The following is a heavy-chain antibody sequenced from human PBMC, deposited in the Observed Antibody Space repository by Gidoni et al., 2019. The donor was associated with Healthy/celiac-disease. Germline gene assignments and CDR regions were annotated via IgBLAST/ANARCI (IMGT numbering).Heavy chain of an antibody. CDR2: IKSKTDGGTT. Sequence: EVQLVESGGGLVKPGGSLRLSCAASGFTFSNSWMSWVRQAPGKGLEWVGRIKSKTDGGTTDYAAPVKGRFTISRDDSKNTLYLQMNSLKTEDTAVYYCTTKLRYFDWLFSYWYFDLWGRGTLVTVSS. V-gene: IGHV3-15*01. CDR1: GFTFSNSW. D-gene: IGHD3-9*01. CDR3: TTKLRYFDWLFSYWYFDL. J-gene: IGHJ2*01.